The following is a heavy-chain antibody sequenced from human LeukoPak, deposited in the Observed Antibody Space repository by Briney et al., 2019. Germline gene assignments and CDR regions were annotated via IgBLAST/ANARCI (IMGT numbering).Heavy chain of an antibody. D-gene: IGHD4-17*01. J-gene: IGHJ4*02. CDR1: GFTFSSYN. Sequence: GGSLRLSCAASGFTFSSYNMNWVRQAPGKGLEWVSRISDSSNYIYYADSVKGRFTISRDNAKNSLYLELNSLRAEDTAVYHCMRDSDDYSDHTTRRFDYWGQGTLVTVSS. CDR2: ISDSSNYI. CDR3: MRDSDDYSDHTTRRFDY. V-gene: IGHV3-21*01.